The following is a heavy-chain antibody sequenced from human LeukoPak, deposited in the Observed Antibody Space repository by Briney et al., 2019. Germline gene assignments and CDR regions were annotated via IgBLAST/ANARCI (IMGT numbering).Heavy chain of an antibody. CDR2: IYPYDSDT. V-gene: IGHV5-51*01. Sequence: GESLKISCKASGYSFNSYWIGWVRQMPGKGLEWMGIIYPYDSDTKYSPSFQGQVTISADKSITTAYLQWSSLRALDTALYYCARLRSNYFGSGSYVSSGMDVWGQGTTVAVSS. D-gene: IGHD3-10*01. J-gene: IGHJ6*02. CDR1: GYSFNSYW. CDR3: ARLRSNYFGSGSYVSSGMDV.